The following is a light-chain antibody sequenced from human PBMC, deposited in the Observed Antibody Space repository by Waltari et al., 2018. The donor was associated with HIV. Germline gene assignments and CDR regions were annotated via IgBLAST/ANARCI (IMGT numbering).Light chain of an antibody. CDR2: DAS. V-gene: IGKV3-11*01. J-gene: IGKJ4*01. CDR1: QSVSSF. CDR3: QQRSDWPRLT. Sequence: EIVLTQSPATLSLSLGARATLSCRASQSVSSFFAWFQQKPGQAPWLLISDASTRATGIPARFSGSGSGTDFTLTISSLEPEDFAVYYCQQRSDWPRLTFGGGTKVEIK.